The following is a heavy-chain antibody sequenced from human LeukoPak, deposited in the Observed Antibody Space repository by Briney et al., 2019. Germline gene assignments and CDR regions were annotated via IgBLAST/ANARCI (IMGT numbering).Heavy chain of an antibody. Sequence: GGSLRLSCAASGFTFSSYGMHWVRQPPGKGLEWVAVISYDGSNKYYADSVKGRFTISRDNSKNTLYLQVNSLRAEDTAVYYCARDYSWDFLAYYYGMDVWGQGTTVTVSS. CDR2: ISYDGSNK. CDR1: GFTFSSYG. V-gene: IGHV3-30*03. J-gene: IGHJ6*02. CDR3: ARDYSWDFLAYYYGMDV. D-gene: IGHD1-26*01.